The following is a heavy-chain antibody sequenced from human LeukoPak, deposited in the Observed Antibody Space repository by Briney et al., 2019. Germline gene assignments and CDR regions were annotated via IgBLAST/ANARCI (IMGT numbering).Heavy chain of an antibody. Sequence: SETLSLTCTVSGGSISSYYWSWIRQPPGKGLEWIGYIYYSGSTNYNPSLKSRVTISVDTSKNQFSLKLSSVTAADTAAYYCARAEYSSSWYYFDYWGQGTLVTVSS. D-gene: IGHD6-13*01. CDR1: GGSISSYY. CDR3: ARAEYSSSWYYFDY. CDR2: IYYSGST. V-gene: IGHV4-59*01. J-gene: IGHJ4*02.